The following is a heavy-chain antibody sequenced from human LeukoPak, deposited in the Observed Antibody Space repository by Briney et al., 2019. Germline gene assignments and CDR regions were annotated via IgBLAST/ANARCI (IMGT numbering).Heavy chain of an antibody. CDR2: ISAYNGNT. D-gene: IGHD3-10*01. V-gene: IGHV1-18*01. Sequence: ASVKVSCKASGYTFTSYGISWVRQAPGQGLEWMGWISAYNGNTNYAQKLQGRVTMTTDTSTSTAYMELRSLRSDDTAVYYCARGPPRITMVPLGYWGQGTLVTVSS. CDR3: ARGPPRITMVPLGY. CDR1: GYTFTSYG. J-gene: IGHJ4*02.